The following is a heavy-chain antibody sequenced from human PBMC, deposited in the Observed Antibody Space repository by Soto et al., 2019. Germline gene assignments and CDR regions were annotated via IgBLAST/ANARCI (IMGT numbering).Heavy chain of an antibody. D-gene: IGHD3-10*02. CDR3: VRHNRSRYIFGEPSNLDS. CDR2: ISAYDGDP. CDR1: SYG. V-gene: IGHV1-18*01. Sequence: SYGITWVRQAPGQGLEWLGWISAYDGDPNYLQKVKGRVTMTTDTPTSTAYMELRSLRSDDTDVYYCVRHNRSRYIFGEPSNLDSWGQGTLVTVSS. J-gene: IGHJ4*02.